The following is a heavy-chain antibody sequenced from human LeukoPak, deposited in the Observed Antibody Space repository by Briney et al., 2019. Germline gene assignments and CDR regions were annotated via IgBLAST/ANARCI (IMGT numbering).Heavy chain of an antibody. V-gene: IGHV4-34*01. D-gene: IGHD3-22*01. CDR1: GGSFSGYY. J-gene: IGHJ6*02. CDR3: ARHYYDSSGTAYYYGMDV. CDR2: INHSGST. Sequence: ETLSLTCAVYGGSFSGYYWSWIRQPPGKGLEWIREINHSGSTNYNPSLKSRVTISVDTSKNQFSLKLSSVTAADTAVYYCARHYYDSSGTAYYYGMDVWGQGTTVTVSS.